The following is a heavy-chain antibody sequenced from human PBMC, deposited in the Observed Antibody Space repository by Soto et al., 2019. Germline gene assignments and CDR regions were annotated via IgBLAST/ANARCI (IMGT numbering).Heavy chain of an antibody. D-gene: IGHD6-19*01. CDR2: IFSNDEK. CDR1: GFSLSNGKVG. CDR3: ARILFGRSVAGGYFYMDV. V-gene: IGHV2-26*01. J-gene: IGHJ6*03. Sequence: HVALKESGPVLVKPTETLTLTCTVSGFSLSNGKVGVSWIRQPPGKALEWLAHIFSNDEKSYRTSLKSSLTIPEDTSKSQVVLTMTNVDPVDTATYYCARILFGRSVAGGYFYMDVWGKGTTVTVSS.